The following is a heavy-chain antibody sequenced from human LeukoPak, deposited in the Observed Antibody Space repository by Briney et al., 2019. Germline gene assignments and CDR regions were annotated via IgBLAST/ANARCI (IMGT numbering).Heavy chain of an antibody. CDR2: IYYSGST. Sequence: PSETLSLTCTVSGGSISSYYWSWIRQPPGKGLEWIGYIYYSGSTNYNPSLKSRVTISVDTSKNQFSLKLSSVTAADTAVYYCARCSFYYYGMDAWGLGTTVTVSS. CDR3: ARCSFYYYGMDA. D-gene: IGHD2-15*01. V-gene: IGHV4-59*01. J-gene: IGHJ6*02. CDR1: GGSISSYY.